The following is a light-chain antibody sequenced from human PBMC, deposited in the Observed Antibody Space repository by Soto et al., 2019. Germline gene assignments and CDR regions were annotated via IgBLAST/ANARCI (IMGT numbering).Light chain of an antibody. CDR2: AAF. Sequence: DFQMTQSPSSLSAPVGDRVTITCRATRAISNYLAWYQQKPGKVPKLLIYAAFTLQSGVPSRFSASASGTDFTLTISSLQPEDVATYYCQNYDGAPLTFGGGTKVEIK. J-gene: IGKJ4*01. CDR1: RAISNY. CDR3: QNYDGAPLT. V-gene: IGKV1-27*01.